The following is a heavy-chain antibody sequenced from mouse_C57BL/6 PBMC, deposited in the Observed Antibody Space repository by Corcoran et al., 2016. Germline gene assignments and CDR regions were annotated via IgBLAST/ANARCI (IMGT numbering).Heavy chain of an antibody. J-gene: IGHJ3*01. V-gene: IGHV3-6*01. CDR1: GYSITSGYY. CDR3: ARDDGYYGFAY. Sequence: DVQLQASGPGLVKPSQSLSLTCPVRGYSITSGYYWNLIRQFPGNKLEWMGYISYDGSNNYNPSLKNRISITRDTSKNQFFLKLNSVTTEDTATYYCARDDGYYGFAYWGQGTLVTVSA. D-gene: IGHD2-3*01. CDR2: ISYDGSN.